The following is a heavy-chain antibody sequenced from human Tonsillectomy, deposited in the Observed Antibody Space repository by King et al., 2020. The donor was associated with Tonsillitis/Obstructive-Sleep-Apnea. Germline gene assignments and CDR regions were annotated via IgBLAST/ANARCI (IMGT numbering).Heavy chain of an antibody. V-gene: IGHV1-18*01. J-gene: IGHJ1*01. D-gene: IGHD3-22*01. Sequence: VQLVESGAEVKKPGASMKVSCKASGYTLTIYDITWVRQAPGQGLEWMGWSRPYDGDTNYAQKLQGRVTMTSDTSTTTAYMELRSLRSGDTAVYYCARDYYDSSGCYHGYFQHWGQGTLVTVSS. CDR1: GYTLTIYD. CDR3: ARDYYDSSGCYHGYFQH. CDR2: SRPYDGDT.